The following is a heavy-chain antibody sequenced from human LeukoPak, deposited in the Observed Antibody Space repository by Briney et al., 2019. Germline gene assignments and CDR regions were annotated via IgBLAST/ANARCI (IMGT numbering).Heavy chain of an antibody. Sequence: PGGSLRLSCAASGFTFSSYAMSWVRQAPGKGLEGVSTISSGGGTYYVDSVKGRFTVSRDNSENTLYIQMNSLRAEDTAVYYCARDIPNNWGLGYWGQGTLVTVSS. J-gene: IGHJ4*02. V-gene: IGHV3-66*01. CDR3: ARDIPNNWGLGY. D-gene: IGHD7-27*01. CDR1: GFTFSSYA. CDR2: ISSGGGT.